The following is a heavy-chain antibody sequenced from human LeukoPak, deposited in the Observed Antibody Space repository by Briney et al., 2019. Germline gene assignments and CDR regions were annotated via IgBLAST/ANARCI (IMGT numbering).Heavy chain of an antibody. J-gene: IGHJ3*02. CDR3: AKVDDYGDYVGAFDI. CDR1: GFTFSSYA. V-gene: IGHV3-23*01. CDR2: ISGSGGST. D-gene: IGHD4-17*01. Sequence: GGSLRLSCAASGFTFSSYAMSWVRQAPGKGLEWVSAISGSGGSTYYADSVKGRFTISRDNSKNTLYLQMNSLRAEDTAVCYCAKVDDYGDYVGAFDIWGQGTMVNVSS.